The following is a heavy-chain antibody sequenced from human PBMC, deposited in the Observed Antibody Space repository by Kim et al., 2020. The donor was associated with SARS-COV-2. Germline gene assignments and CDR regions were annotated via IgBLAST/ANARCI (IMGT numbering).Heavy chain of an antibody. Sequence: SETLSLTCTVSGGSISSGGYYWSWIRQHPGKGLEWIGYIYYSGSTYYNPSLKSRVTISVDTSKNQFSLKLSSVTAADTAVYYCARGGTMGQHTYCGGDCYENYFDYWGQGTLVTVSS. CDR2: IYYSGST. J-gene: IGHJ4*02. CDR1: GGSISSGGYY. CDR3: ARGGTMGQHTYCGGDCYENYFDY. D-gene: IGHD2-21*02. V-gene: IGHV4-31*03.